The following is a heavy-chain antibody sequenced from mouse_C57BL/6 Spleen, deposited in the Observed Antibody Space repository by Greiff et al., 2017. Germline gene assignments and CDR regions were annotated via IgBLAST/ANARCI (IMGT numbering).Heavy chain of an antibody. D-gene: IGHD2-3*01. J-gene: IGHJ2*01. CDR2: ISGGGGNT. Sequence: EVQVVESGGGLVKPGGSLKLSCAASGFTFSSYTMSWVRQTPEQRLEWVATISGGGGNTYYPDSVKGRFTIARDNAKNTLYLQLSSLRSEDTALYYCAGHYDGYYVNYLDYWGQGTTLTVAS. CDR1: GFTFSSYT. CDR3: AGHYDGYYVNYLDY. V-gene: IGHV5-9*01.